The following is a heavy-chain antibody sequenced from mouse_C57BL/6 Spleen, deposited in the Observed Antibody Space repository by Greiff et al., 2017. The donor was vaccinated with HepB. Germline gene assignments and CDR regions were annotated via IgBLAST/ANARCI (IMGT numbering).Heavy chain of an antibody. Sequence: EVKLMESGGGLVQPGGSLKLSCAASGFTFSDYYMYWVRQTPEKRLEWVAYISNGGGSTYYPDTVKGRFTISRDNAKNTLYLQMSRLKSEDTAMYYCARHDYYGSGDYWGQGTSVTVSS. V-gene: IGHV5-12*01. CDR3: ARHDYYGSGDY. D-gene: IGHD1-1*01. J-gene: IGHJ4*01. CDR2: ISNGGGST. CDR1: GFTFSDYY.